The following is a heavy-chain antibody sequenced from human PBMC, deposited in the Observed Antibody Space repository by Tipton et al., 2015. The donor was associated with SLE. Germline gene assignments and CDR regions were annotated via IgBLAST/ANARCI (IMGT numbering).Heavy chain of an antibody. J-gene: IGHJ3*02. CDR1: GGSISSGSYY. V-gene: IGHV4-61*02. CDR3: ASLAYCGGDCLSDAFDI. CDR2: IYTSGST. Sequence: TLSLTCTVSGGSISSGSYYWSWIRQPAGKGLEWIGRIYTSGSTNYNPSLKSRVTISVDTSKNQFSLKLSSVTAADTAVYYCASLAYCGGDCLSDAFDIWGQGTMVTVSS. D-gene: IGHD2-21*01.